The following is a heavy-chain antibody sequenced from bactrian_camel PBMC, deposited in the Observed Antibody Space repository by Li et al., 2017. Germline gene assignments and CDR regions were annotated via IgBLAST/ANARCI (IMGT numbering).Heavy chain of an antibody. J-gene: IGHJ6*01. CDR2: INSGGTTT. CDR3: AKGGTYGLNFDY. Sequence: HVQLVESGGGSVQTGGSLRLSCAASGLTYRSNCMAWFRQAPGKGLEWVSLINSGGTTTYYTHSVKGRFTISRDNAQNTLYLQMNSLKSGDTALYYCAKGGTYGLNFDYWGQGTQVTVS. CDR1: GLTYRSNC. D-gene: IGHD5*01. V-gene: IGHV3S1*01.